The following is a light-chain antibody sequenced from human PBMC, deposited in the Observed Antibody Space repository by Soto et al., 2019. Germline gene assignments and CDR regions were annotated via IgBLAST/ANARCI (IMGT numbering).Light chain of an antibody. V-gene: IGLV2-23*02. CDR1: SSDVGSYNL. Sequence: QSVLTQPGSVSGSPGQSITISCTGTSSDVGSYNLVSWYQQYPGKAPKLMIYEVTKRPSGVSNRFSGSKSGNTASLTISGLQAEDEADYHCCSFAGGDTWVFGGGTKVTVL. CDR2: EVT. J-gene: IGLJ3*02. CDR3: CSFAGGDTWV.